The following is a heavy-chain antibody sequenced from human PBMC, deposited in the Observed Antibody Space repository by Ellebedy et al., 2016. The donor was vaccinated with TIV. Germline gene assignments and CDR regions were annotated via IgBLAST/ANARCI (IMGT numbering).Heavy chain of an antibody. CDR2: VSGSGRST. D-gene: IGHD3-22*01. CDR1: GFTFSSYA. J-gene: IGHJ4*02. CDR3: AKDPVGYDSTYGSFFDY. Sequence: PGGSLRLSCAASGFTFSSYAMSWVRQGPGKGLEWVSAVSGSGRSTYYADSVKGRFTISRDNSKNTLYLQMNSLKAEDTAVYYCAKDPVGYDSTYGSFFDYWGQGTLVTVSS. V-gene: IGHV3-23*01.